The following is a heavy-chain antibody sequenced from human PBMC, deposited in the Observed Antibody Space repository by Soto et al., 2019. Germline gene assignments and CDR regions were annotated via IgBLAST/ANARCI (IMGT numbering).Heavy chain of an antibody. V-gene: IGHV3-23*01. J-gene: IGHJ4*01. D-gene: IGHD3-10*01. Sequence: KGLEWVSCISGNGDSTDYADSVKGRFTISTDSSKKTLYLLLSSLRPEDTAVYYRAAAPLGSLTPPWDFWVQGTLVTGTS. CDR3: AAAPLGSLTPPWDF. CDR2: ISGNGDST.